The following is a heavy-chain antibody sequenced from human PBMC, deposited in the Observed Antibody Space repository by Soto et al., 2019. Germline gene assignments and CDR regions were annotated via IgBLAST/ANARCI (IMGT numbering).Heavy chain of an antibody. J-gene: IGHJ6*02. V-gene: IGHV3-53*04. CDR3: ARDGPYYYASRMDV. D-gene: IGHD3-10*01. CDR1: GIPVSSNY. CDR2: LHSGGDT. Sequence: EVQLVESGGGLVQPGGSLRLSCAASGIPVSSNYMTWVRQAPGKWLEWASVLHSGGDTYYANSVKGRFTISRHDSTNTLFLQMNSLTPEDTAVYYCARDGPYYYASRMDVWGQGTTVTVSS.